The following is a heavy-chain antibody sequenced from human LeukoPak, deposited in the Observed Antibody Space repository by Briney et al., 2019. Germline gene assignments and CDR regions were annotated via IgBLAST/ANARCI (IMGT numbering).Heavy chain of an antibody. D-gene: IGHD6-13*01. CDR1: GFTFSSYW. J-gene: IGHJ4*02. CDR2: INSDGSST. V-gene: IGHV3-74*01. CDR3: ASESTAAAGEFDY. Sequence: PGGSLRLSCAASGFTFSSYWMHWVRQAPGKGLVWVSRINSDGSSTSYADSVKGRFTISRDNAKNTLYLQMNSLRAEDTAVYYCASESTAAAGEFDYWGQGTLVTVSS.